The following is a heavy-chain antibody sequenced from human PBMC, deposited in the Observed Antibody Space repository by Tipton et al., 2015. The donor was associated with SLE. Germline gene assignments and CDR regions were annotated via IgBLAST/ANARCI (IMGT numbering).Heavy chain of an antibody. CDR1: GGSISSSSYY. CDR2: IYYSGST. CDR3: ARGRGYGDPEYFQH. J-gene: IGHJ1*01. Sequence: TLSLTCTVSGGSISSSSYYWGWLRQPPGMGLEWIGSIYYSGSTYYNPSLQRRVTISVDTSKNQFSLKLSSVTATDTAVYYCARGRGYGDPEYFQHWGQGTLVTVSS. V-gene: IGHV4-39*07. D-gene: IGHD4-17*01.